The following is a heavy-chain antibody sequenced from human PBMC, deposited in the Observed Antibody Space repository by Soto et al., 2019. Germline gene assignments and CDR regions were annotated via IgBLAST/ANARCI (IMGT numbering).Heavy chain of an antibody. CDR3: ARGGITIFGVVLDP. CDR2: IYHSGST. D-gene: IGHD3-3*01. J-gene: IGHJ5*02. Sequence: PSETLSLTCAVSGGSISGSNWWSWVRQPPGKGLEWIGEIYHSGSTNYNPSLKSRVTISVDKSKNQFSLKLSSVTAADTAVYYCARGGITIFGVVLDPWGQGTLVTVSS. CDR1: GGSISGSNW. V-gene: IGHV4-4*02.